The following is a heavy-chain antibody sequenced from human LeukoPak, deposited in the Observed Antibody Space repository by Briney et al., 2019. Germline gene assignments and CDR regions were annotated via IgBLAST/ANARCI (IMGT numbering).Heavy chain of an antibody. V-gene: IGHV1-24*01. D-gene: IGHD6-19*01. CDR1: GYTLTELS. CDR3: ARDVTPVDYYYYYGMDV. J-gene: IGHJ6*02. Sequence: ASVKVSCKVSGYTLTELSMHWVRQAPGKGLEWVGGFDPEDVETIYAQKFQGRVTMTRDTSTSTVYMELSSLRSEDTAVYYCARDVTPVDYYYYYGMDVWGQGTTVTVSS. CDR2: FDPEDVET.